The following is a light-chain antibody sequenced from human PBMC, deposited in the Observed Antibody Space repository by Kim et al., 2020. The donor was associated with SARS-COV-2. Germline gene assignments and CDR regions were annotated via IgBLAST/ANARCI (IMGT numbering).Light chain of an antibody. J-gene: IGLJ2*01. CDR3: SSYTGDSTFGFVL. Sequence: QSALAQPASVSGSPGQSITLSCTGTSTDIGIFNYVSWYQQHPGKALQLIIFDVTERPSGISNRFSGSKSGNTASLTISGLQAEDEADYYCSSYTGDSTFGFVLFGGGTQLTVL. CDR2: DVT. V-gene: IGLV2-14*03. CDR1: STDIGIFNY.